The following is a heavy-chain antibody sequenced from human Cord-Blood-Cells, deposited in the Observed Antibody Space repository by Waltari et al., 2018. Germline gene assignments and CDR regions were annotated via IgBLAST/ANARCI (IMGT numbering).Heavy chain of an antibody. J-gene: IGHJ6*03. CDR1: GFTFSRYH. CDR3: ARNYYYYYMDV. Sequence: EVQLVESGGGLVKPGGSLRLSFAASGFTFSRYHIKWVRQAPGEGLEWVSSISSSSSYIYYADSVKGRFTISRDNAKNSLYLQMNSLRAEDTAVYYCARNYYYYYMDVWGKGTTVTVSS. CDR2: ISSSSSYI. V-gene: IGHV3-21*01.